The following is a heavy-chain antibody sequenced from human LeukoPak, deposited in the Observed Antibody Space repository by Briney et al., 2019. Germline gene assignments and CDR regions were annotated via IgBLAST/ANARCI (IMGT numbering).Heavy chain of an antibody. D-gene: IGHD6-6*01. Sequence: GGSLRLSCAVSGFTFSGFWMSWSRQAPGKELEWVASINSDGSEGYYADVVKGRFTISRDNAKNSLYLQINSLRAEDTAVYYCARSSYSSSSSVWGQGTMVTVSS. CDR1: GFTFSGFW. J-gene: IGHJ3*01. V-gene: IGHV3-7*03. CDR2: INSDGSEG. CDR3: ARSSYSSSSSV.